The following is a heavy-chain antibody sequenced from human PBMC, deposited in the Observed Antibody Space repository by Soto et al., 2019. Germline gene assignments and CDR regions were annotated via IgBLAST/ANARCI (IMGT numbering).Heavy chain of an antibody. D-gene: IGHD6-6*01. J-gene: IGHJ4*02. V-gene: IGHV3-23*01. CDR3: AKEYSTSFDY. Sequence: GGSLRLSCAASGFSFSNYAMNWVRQAPGKGLEWVSAISAGGSNTNYADSVKGRFTISSDNSKNTLCLQMNGLRADDTAVYYCAKEYSTSFDYWGQGTPVTVSS. CDR1: GFSFSNYA. CDR2: ISAGGSNT.